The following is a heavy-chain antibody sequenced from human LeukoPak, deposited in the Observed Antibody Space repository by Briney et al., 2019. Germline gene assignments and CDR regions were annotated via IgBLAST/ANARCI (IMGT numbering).Heavy chain of an antibody. CDR2: IIPIFGTA. V-gene: IGHV1-69*13. J-gene: IGHJ3*02. CDR3: ARERSRAFDI. CDR1: GGTFSSYA. Sequence: ASVKVSCKASGGTFSSYAISWVRQAPGQGLEWMGGIIPIFGTANYAQKFQGRVTITADESTSTAYMELSSLRSDDTAVYYCARERSRAFDIWGQGTMVTVSS.